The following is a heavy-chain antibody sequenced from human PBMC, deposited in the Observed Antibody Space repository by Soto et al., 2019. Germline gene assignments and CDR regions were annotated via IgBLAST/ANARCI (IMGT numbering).Heavy chain of an antibody. Sequence: QVQLVESGGGVVQPGRSLRLSCAASGFTFSSYAMHWVRQAPGKGLEWVAVISYDGSNKYYADSVKGRFTISRDNSKNTLYLQMNSLRAEDTAVYYCARGETGSGWYGGGGAFDYWGQGTLVTVSS. CDR1: GFTFSSYA. V-gene: IGHV3-30-3*01. J-gene: IGHJ4*02. D-gene: IGHD6-13*01. CDR3: ARGETGSGWYGGGGAFDY. CDR2: ISYDGSNK.